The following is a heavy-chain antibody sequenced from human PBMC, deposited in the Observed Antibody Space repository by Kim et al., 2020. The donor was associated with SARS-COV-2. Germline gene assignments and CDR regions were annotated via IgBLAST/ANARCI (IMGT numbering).Heavy chain of an antibody. CDR2: FDPEDGET. D-gene: IGHD6-19*01. Sequence: ASVKVSCKVSGYTLTELSMHWVRQAPGKGLEWMGGFDPEDGETIYAQKFQGRVTMTEDTSTDTAYMELSSLRSEDTAVYYCATGVAVAGRSCDYYYYYGMDAWGRGTTVTVSS. J-gene: IGHJ6*01. V-gene: IGHV1-24*01. CDR3: ATGVAVAGRSCDYYYYYGMDA. CDR1: GYTLTELS.